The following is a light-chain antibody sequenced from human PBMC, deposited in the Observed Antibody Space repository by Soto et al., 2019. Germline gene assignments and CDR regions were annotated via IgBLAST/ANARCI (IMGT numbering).Light chain of an antibody. V-gene: IGKV3-20*01. J-gene: IGKJ4*01. Sequence: EIVLTQSPGTLSVSPGETATLSCRASQSVSTNYLAWYQQKPGQAPRLLIYGASTKATGIPDRFSGSGSRTDFTLTISRLEPEDIAVYYCQQYGSSPLLTFGGGTKVEIK. CDR3: QQYGSSPLLT. CDR1: QSVSTNY. CDR2: GAS.